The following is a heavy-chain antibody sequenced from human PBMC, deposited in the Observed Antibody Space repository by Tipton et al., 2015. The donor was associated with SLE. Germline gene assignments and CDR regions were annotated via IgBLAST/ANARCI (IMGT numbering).Heavy chain of an antibody. CDR1: GGSISSGGYS. CDR2: IYSNGST. D-gene: IGHD1-26*01. V-gene: IGHV4-61*02. CDR3: AGYSGSYDYYFDY. J-gene: IGHJ4*02. Sequence: TLSLTCAVSGGSISSGGYSWSWIRQPAGKGLEWIGRIYSNGSTNYNPSLKSRVTISRDTSKNQFSLRLSSVTAADTAVYYCAGYSGSYDYYFDYWGQGTLVTVSS.